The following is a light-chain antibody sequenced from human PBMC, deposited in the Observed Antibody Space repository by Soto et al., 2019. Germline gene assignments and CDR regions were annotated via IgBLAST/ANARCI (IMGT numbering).Light chain of an antibody. CDR3: QQYGGSPT. V-gene: IGKV3-20*01. J-gene: IGKJ5*01. Sequence: IVVTKSPCALSLSPGERATLSCRASQSVSSSYLAWYQQKPGQAPRLLIYGVSSRATGIPDRFSGSGSATDFTLTISRLEPEDFAVYYCQQYGGSPTFAQGTRLEIK. CDR1: QSVSSSY. CDR2: GVS.